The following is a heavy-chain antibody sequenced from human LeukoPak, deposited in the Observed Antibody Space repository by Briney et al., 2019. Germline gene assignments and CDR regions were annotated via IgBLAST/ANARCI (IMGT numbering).Heavy chain of an antibody. Sequence: GGSLRLSCAASGFTFSSCGMHWVRQAPGKGLEWVAVIRYDGSNKYYADSVKGRFTISRDNSKNTLYLQMNSLRAEDTAVYYCAKEDHDSSSWPFDYWGQGTLVTVSS. J-gene: IGHJ4*02. CDR3: AKEDHDSSSWPFDY. CDR1: GFTFSSCG. V-gene: IGHV3-33*06. CDR2: IRYDGSNK. D-gene: IGHD6-13*01.